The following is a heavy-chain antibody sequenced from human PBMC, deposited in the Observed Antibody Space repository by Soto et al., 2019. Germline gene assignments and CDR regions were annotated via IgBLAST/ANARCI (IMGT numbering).Heavy chain of an antibody. CDR1: GGSISSSSYY. D-gene: IGHD5-18*01. J-gene: IGHJ6*02. CDR2: IYYSGST. CDR3: ARQGYSYGFVLPFYYYGMDV. Sequence: SDPLSLNHTVSGGSISSSSYYWGWIRQPPGEGLEWIGSIYYSGSTYYNPSLKSRVTISVDTSKNQFSLKLSSVTAADTAVYYCARQGYSYGFVLPFYYYGMDVWGQGTTVT. V-gene: IGHV4-39*01.